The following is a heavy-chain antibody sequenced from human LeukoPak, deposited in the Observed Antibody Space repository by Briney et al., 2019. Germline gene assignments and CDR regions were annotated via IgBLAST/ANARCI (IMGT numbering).Heavy chain of an antibody. J-gene: IGHJ4*02. V-gene: IGHV4-59*08. CDR3: ARHGAENGSGSYYKYYFDY. D-gene: IGHD3-10*01. CDR1: GGSITYYY. CDR2: IYYSGST. Sequence: SETLSLTCNVSGGSITYYYWSWIRQPPGKGLEWIGYIYYSGSTNYNPSLKSRVTISVDTSKNQFSLKLSSVTAADTAVYYCARHGAENGSGSYYKYYFDYWGQGTLVTVSS.